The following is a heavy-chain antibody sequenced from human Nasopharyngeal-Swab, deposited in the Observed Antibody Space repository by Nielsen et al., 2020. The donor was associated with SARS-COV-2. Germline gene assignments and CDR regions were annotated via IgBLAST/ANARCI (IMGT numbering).Heavy chain of an antibody. V-gene: IGHV4-39*01. D-gene: IGHD6-13*01. J-gene: IGHJ4*02. CDR2: IYYNGNT. CDR1: GDSIAYSTFH. Sequence: GSLRLSCTVSGDSIAYSTFHWGWIRQPPGKGLEWIGNIYYNGNTYQNPSLKSRLTISVDKSKNQFSLQLSSVTAADTAVYYCVRSSSWYYFDYWAQGTQVTVSS. CDR3: VRSSSWYYFDY.